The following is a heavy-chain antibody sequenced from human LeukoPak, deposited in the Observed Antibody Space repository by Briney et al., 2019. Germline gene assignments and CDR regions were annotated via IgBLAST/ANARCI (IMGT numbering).Heavy chain of an antibody. D-gene: IGHD3-10*01. J-gene: IGHJ4*02. V-gene: IGHV4-59*01. CDR3: ARVWTPVVRGDLPDY. CDR2: IYYSGST. CDR1: GGSISNYY. Sequence: PSETLSLTCTVSGGSISNYYWSWIRQPPGKGLEWIGYIYYSGSTNYNPSLKSRVTISVDTSKNQFSLKLTPVTAADTAVYYCARVWTPVVRGDLPDYWGQGTLVTVSS.